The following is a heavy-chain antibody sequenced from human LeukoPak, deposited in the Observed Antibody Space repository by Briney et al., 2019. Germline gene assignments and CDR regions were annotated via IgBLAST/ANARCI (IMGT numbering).Heavy chain of an antibody. J-gene: IGHJ4*02. V-gene: IGHV3-49*05. Sequence: KSGGSLRLSCTVSGFTFGDYDMSWFRQAPGKGLEWAGFIKSKAYGGTTEYAASVKGRFTISRDDSKSIVYLQMNSLKTEDTAMYYCTRSPRVTRIDYWGQGTLVTVSS. D-gene: IGHD2-21*02. CDR2: IKSKAYGGTT. CDR3: TRSPRVTRIDY. CDR1: GFTFGDYD.